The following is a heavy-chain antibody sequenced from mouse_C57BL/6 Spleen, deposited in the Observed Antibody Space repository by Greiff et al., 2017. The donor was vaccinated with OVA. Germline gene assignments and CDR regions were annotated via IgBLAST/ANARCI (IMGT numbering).Heavy chain of an antibody. V-gene: IGHV1-62-2*01. CDR1: GYTFTEYT. J-gene: IGHJ3*01. Sequence: QVQLKQSGAELVKPGASVKLSCKASGYTFTEYTIHWVKQRSGQGLEWIGWLYPGSGSIKYNEKFKDKATLTAEKSSSTVYMELSRLTSEDSAVYFCARPEEDYYDSSFAYWGQGTLVTVSA. CDR2: LYPGSGSI. CDR3: ARPEEDYYDSSFAY. D-gene: IGHD1-1*01.